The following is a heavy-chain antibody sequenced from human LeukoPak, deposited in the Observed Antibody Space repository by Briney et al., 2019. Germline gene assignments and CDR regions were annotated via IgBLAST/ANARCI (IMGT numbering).Heavy chain of an antibody. Sequence: SETLSLTCAVYGGSFSGYYWSWLRQPPGKGLEWIGEINHSGSTNYNPSLKSRVTISVDTSKNQFSLKLSSVTAADTAVYYCARGYLVGYSDSSGYYYYFDYWGQGTLVTVSS. CDR1: GGSFSGYY. J-gene: IGHJ4*02. D-gene: IGHD3-22*01. V-gene: IGHV4-34*01. CDR3: ARGYLVGYSDSSGYYYYFDY. CDR2: INHSGST.